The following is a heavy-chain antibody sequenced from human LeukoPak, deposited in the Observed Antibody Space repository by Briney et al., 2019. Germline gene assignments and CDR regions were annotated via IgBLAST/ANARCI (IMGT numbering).Heavy chain of an antibody. Sequence: SETLSLTCTVSGGSISSYYWSWIRQPPGKGLEWIGYIYTSGSTNYNPSLKSRVTISVDTSKNQFSLKRSSVTAADTAVYYCARAGYSSGWSPYYYYYYMDVWGKGTTVTVSS. CDR2: IYTSGST. D-gene: IGHD6-19*01. CDR1: GGSISSYY. CDR3: ARAGYSSGWSPYYYYYYMDV. V-gene: IGHV4-4*09. J-gene: IGHJ6*03.